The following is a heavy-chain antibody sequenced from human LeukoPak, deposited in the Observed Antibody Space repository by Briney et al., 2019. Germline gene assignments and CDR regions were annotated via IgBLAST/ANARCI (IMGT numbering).Heavy chain of an antibody. D-gene: IGHD2-21*02. CDR3: ARDLKFYCGGDCSYTHSDY. J-gene: IGHJ4*02. Sequence: GASVKVSCKASGYTFTSYGISWVRQAPGQGLEWMGWISAYNGNTNYAQKLQGRVTMTTDTSTSTAYMELRSLRSDDTAVYYCARDLKFYCGGDCSYTHSDYWGQGTLVTVSS. CDR2: ISAYNGNT. CDR1: GYTFTSYG. V-gene: IGHV1-18*01.